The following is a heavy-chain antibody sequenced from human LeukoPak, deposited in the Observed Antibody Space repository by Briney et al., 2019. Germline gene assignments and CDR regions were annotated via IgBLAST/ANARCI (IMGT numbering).Heavy chain of an antibody. V-gene: IGHV3-21*01. D-gene: IGHD5-24*01. Sequence: GXXLRLSCAASGFTFSSYSMNWVRQAPGKGLEWVSSMSSSSSYIYYADSVKGRFTISRHNAKNSLYLQTNSLRAEDTAVYYCAAGYNSGLAYWRQGTLVTVSS. CDR3: AAGYNSGLAY. CDR2: MSSSSSYI. CDR1: GFTFSSYS. J-gene: IGHJ4*02.